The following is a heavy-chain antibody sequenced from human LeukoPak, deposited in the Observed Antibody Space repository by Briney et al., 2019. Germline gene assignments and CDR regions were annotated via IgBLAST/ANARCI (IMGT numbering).Heavy chain of an antibody. D-gene: IGHD3-9*01. CDR1: GYTFSGYY. CDR2: VNPNSDGT. J-gene: IGHJ4*02. CDR3: ARGTYYDILTGYLDY. Sequence: ASVKVSCKTSGYTFSGYYIHWVRQAPGQGLEWMGWVNPNSDGTNYAQNFQGRVTMTRDTSISTAYMELSRLRSDDTAVYYCARGTYYDILTGYLDYWGQGTLVTVSS. V-gene: IGHV1-2*02.